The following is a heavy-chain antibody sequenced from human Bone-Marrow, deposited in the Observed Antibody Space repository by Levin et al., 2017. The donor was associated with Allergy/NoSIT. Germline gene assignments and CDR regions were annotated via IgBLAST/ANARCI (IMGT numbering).Heavy chain of an antibody. CDR1: GFTFSSYG. D-gene: IGHD6-13*01. CDR2: IWYDGSNK. J-gene: IGHJ5*02. V-gene: IGHV3-33*01. Sequence: GGSLRLSCAASGFTFSSYGMHWVRQAPGKGLEWVAVIWYDGSNKYYADSVKGRFTISRDNSKNTLYLQMNSLRAEDTAVYYCARDGAYSSSLLVNWFDPWGQGTLVTVSS. CDR3: ARDGAYSSSLLVNWFDP.